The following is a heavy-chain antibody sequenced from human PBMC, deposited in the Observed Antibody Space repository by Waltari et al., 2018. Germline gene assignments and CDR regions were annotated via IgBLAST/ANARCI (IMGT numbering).Heavy chain of an antibody. CDR3: ARQKQWLALDY. J-gene: IGHJ4*02. V-gene: IGHV3-7*01. D-gene: IGHD6-19*01. Sequence: EVQLVESGGGLVQPGGSLRLSCAASGFTFSSFWMSWVREAPGKGLEWVANIKQDGSGKYYVDSVKGRFTISRDNAKNSLYLQMNSLRAEDTAVYYCARQKQWLALDYWGQGTLVTVSS. CDR1: GFTFSSFW. CDR2: IKQDGSGK.